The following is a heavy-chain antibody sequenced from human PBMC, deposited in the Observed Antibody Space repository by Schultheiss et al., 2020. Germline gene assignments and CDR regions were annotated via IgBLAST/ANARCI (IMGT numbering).Heavy chain of an antibody. D-gene: IGHD3-3*01. CDR3: ARGEAYDFWSGYPNYYYYYGMDV. Sequence: SETLALTCTVSGGSISSYYWSWIRQPAGKGLEWIGRIYTSGSTNYNPSLKSRVTISVDRSKNQFSLKLSSVTAADTAVYYCARGEAYDFWSGYPNYYYYYGMDVWGQGTTVTVSS. CDR1: GGSISSYY. CDR2: IYTSGST. V-gene: IGHV4-4*07. J-gene: IGHJ6*02.